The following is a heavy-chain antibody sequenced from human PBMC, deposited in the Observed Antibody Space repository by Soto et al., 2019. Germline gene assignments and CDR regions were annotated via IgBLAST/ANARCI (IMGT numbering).Heavy chain of an antibody. CDR2: ISGSGGST. CDR1: GFTFSSYA. Sequence: PGGSLRLSCAASGFTFSSYAMSWVRQAPGKGLEWVSAISGSGGSTYYADSVKGRCTISRDNSKNTLYLQMNSLRAEDTAVYYCAKASVDSSSWYEGNAVYYSYCGMGVWGQGTTVTVSS. CDR3: AKASVDSSSWYEGNAVYYSYCGMGV. V-gene: IGHV3-23*01. J-gene: IGHJ6*02. D-gene: IGHD6-13*01.